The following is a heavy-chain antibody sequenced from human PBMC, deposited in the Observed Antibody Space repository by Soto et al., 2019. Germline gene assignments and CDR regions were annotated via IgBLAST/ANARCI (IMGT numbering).Heavy chain of an antibody. CDR3: AKGNYDYVVGSPDRY. CDR2: ISGSGGST. D-gene: IGHD3-16*01. Sequence: GGSLRLSCAASGFPFSIYAMSLVRQSPGKGLEWVSAISGSGGSTYYADSVKGRFTISRDNSKNTLYLQMNSLRAEDTAVYYCAKGNYDYVVGSPDRYWGQGTLVTLYS. J-gene: IGHJ4*02. CDR1: GFPFSIYA. V-gene: IGHV3-23*01.